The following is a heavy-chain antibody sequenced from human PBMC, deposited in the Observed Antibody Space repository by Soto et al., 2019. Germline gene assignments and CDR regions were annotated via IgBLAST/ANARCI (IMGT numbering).Heavy chain of an antibody. CDR1: GYTFTSYD. J-gene: IGHJ4*02. Sequence: QVQLVQSGAEVKKPGASVKVSCKASGYTFTSYDINWVRQATGQGLEWIGWMNPNSGNTGYAQKFQGRVTMTRNTSISTAYMELSSLRSEDTAVYYCARGPDGRGRYSYGYDYWGQGTLVTVSS. CDR3: ARGPDGRGRYSYGYDY. D-gene: IGHD5-18*01. V-gene: IGHV1-8*01. CDR2: MNPNSGNT.